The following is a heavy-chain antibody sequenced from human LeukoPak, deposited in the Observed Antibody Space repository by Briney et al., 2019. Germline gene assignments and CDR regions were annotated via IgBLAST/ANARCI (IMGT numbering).Heavy chain of an antibody. V-gene: IGHV1-69*05. Sequence: ASVKVSCKASGNTFTSYGISWVRQAPGQGLEWMGGIIPIFGTANYAQKFQGRVTITTDESTSTAYMELSSLRSEDTAVYYCARDFPGIAAAGTRYNWFDPWGQGTLSPSPQ. D-gene: IGHD6-13*01. J-gene: IGHJ5*02. CDR3: ARDFPGIAAAGTRYNWFDP. CDR2: IIPIFGTA. CDR1: GNTFTSYG.